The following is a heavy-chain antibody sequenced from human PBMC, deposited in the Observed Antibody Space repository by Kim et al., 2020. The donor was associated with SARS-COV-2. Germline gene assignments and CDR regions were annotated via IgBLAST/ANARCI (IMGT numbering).Heavy chain of an antibody. CDR1: GGSFSGYY. J-gene: IGHJ6*02. CDR2: INHSGST. Sequence: SETLSLTCAVYGGSFSGYYWSWIRQPPGKGLEWIGEINHSGSTNYNPSLKSRVTISVDTSKNQFSLKLSSVTAADTAVYYCARWVKRYHYYYGMDVWGQG. V-gene: IGHV4-34*01. CDR3: ARWVKRYHYYYGMDV.